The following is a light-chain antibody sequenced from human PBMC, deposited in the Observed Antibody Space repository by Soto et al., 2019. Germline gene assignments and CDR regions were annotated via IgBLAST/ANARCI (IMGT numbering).Light chain of an antibody. V-gene: IGLV2-14*01. CDR3: RSYTSSSTLV. J-gene: IGLJ3*02. CDR2: EVS. Sequence: QSALTQPASVSESPGQSITISCTGTSSDVGGYNYVSWYQQQPGKAPKLMIYEVSNRPSGVSHRFSGSKSGNTASLTISGLHAEDEAYYYCRSYTSSSTLVFGGGTKVTVL. CDR1: SSDVGGYNY.